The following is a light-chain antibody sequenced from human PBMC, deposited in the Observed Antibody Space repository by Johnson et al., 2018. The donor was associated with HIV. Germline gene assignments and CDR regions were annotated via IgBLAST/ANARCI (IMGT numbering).Light chain of an antibody. CDR2: ENN. V-gene: IGLV1-51*02. CDR3: GTWDSSLSAYV. CDR1: SSNIGKNY. Sequence: QSVLTQPPSVSAAPGQRVTISCSGSSSNIGKNYVSWYQQLPGTDPKLLIYENNKRPSGIPARFSGYQSGTSATLGITGLQTGDEADYYCGTWDSSLSAYVFGTGTKVTVL. J-gene: IGLJ1*01.